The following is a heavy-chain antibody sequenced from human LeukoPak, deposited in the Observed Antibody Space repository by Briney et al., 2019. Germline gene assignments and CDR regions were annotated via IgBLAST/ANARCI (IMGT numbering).Heavy chain of an antibody. Sequence: SETLSLTCTVSGGSISSYYWSWIRQPPGKGLEWIGYIYYSGSTNYNPSLKSRVTISVDTSKNQFSLKLSSVTAADTAVYYCARGPTYYDFWSGYPHFDYWGQGTLVTVSS. D-gene: IGHD3-3*01. CDR3: ARGPTYYDFWSGYPHFDY. V-gene: IGHV4-59*08. CDR1: GGSISSYY. J-gene: IGHJ4*02. CDR2: IYYSGST.